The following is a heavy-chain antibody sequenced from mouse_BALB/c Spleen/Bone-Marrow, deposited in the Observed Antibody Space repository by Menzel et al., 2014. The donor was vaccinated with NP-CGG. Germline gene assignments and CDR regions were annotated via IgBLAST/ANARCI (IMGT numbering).Heavy chain of an antibody. CDR2: IDPADDTT. J-gene: IGHJ2*01. CDR3: SRGTRYCFDY. D-gene: IGHD2-14*01. CDR1: GFNIKDTY. V-gene: IGHV14-3*02. Sequence: VQLQQSGAELVKPGASVKLSCTPSGFNIKDTYIHWVKRRPEQGLDWIGRIDPADDTTIYDPKFQDKATITTDTSSSMAYLQLSSLTSEDAAVYFCSRGTRYCFDYWGQGTTLTVSS.